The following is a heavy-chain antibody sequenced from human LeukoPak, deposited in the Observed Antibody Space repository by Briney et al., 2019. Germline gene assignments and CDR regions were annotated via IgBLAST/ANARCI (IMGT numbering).Heavy chain of an antibody. CDR1: GYTFTVYY. CDR2: INPNSGGT. V-gene: IGHV1-2*06. CDR3: TRGDIDWNGEIDY. D-gene: IGHD1-1*01. J-gene: IGHJ4*02. Sequence: ASVKVSCKASGYTFTVYYMHWVRQAPGQGLEWMGRINPNSGGTNYAQKFQGRVTMTRDTSISTAYMELSRLRSVDTAVYYCTRGDIDWNGEIDYWGQGTLVTVSS.